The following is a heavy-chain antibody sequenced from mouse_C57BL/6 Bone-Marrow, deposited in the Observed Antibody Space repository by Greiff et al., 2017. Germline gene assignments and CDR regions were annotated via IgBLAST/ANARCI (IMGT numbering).Heavy chain of an antibody. Sequence: QVQLQQPGAELVRPGTSVKLSCKASGYTFTSYWMHWVKQRPGQGLEWIGVIDPSDSYTNYNQKFKGKATLTVDTSSSTAYMQLSSLTSEDSADYYCARRSDYWGQGTTLTVSS. CDR1: GYTFTSYW. CDR2: IDPSDSYT. V-gene: IGHV1-59*01. CDR3: ARRSDY. J-gene: IGHJ2*01.